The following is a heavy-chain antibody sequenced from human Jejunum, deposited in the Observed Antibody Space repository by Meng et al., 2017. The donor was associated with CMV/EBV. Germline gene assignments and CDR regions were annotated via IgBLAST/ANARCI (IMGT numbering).Heavy chain of an antibody. Sequence: ISIYFWTWIRQPPGKGLEWLGYVYYDGGSTNYNPSLKSRVTISVDSPENQFSLKLTSVTAADTAVYYCARVPAELGSSSSSYYFDSWGQGTLVTVSS. CDR3: ARVPAELGSSSSSYYFDS. CDR1: ISIYF. D-gene: IGHD6-13*01. CDR2: VYYDGGST. V-gene: IGHV4-59*01. J-gene: IGHJ4*02.